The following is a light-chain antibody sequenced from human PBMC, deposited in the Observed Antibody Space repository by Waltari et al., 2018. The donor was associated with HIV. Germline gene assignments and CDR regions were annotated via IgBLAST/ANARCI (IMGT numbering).Light chain of an antibody. CDR3: QHYDSTPQIT. CDR2: GES. Sequence: EIVLTQSPGTLSLSPGERATLSCRASPRVSSSYLAWYQQKPGQAPRLFIYGESSRATGSPDRFSGSGSGTDFTLTISRLEPEDFAVYYCQHYDSTPQITFGQGTRLEIK. CDR1: PRVSSSY. V-gene: IGKV3-20*01. J-gene: IGKJ5*01.